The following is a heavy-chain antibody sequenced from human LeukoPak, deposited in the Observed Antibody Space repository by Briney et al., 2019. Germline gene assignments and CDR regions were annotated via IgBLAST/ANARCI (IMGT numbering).Heavy chain of an antibody. CDR1: GFTFTSSA. V-gene: IGHV1-58*01. J-gene: IGHJ4*02. CDR3: AAATRAQLLFDY. D-gene: IGHD2-2*01. Sequence: ASVKVSCKASGFTFTSSAVQWVRQARGQRLEWIGWIVVGSGNTNYAQKFQERVTITRDKSTSTAYMELSSLRSEDTAVYYCAAATRAQLLFDYWGQGTLVTVSS. CDR2: IVVGSGNT.